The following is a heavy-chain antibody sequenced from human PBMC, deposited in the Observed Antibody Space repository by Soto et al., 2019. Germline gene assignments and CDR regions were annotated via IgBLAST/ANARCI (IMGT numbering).Heavy chain of an antibody. Sequence: ASVKVSCKASGYTFTSYGISWVRQAPGKGLEWMGWISAYNGNTNYAQKLQGRVTMTTDTSTSTAYMELRSLRSDDTAVYYCARERLRFLEWLLSPLDYYGMDVWGQGTTVTVSS. CDR2: ISAYNGNT. CDR1: GYTFTSYG. D-gene: IGHD3-3*01. CDR3: ARERLRFLEWLLSPLDYYGMDV. V-gene: IGHV1-18*04. J-gene: IGHJ6*02.